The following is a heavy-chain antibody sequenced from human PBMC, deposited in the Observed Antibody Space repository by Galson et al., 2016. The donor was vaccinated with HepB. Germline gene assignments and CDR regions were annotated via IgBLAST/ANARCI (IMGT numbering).Heavy chain of an antibody. Sequence: SETLSLTCVVSDGSLTSYYWSWIRQPPGKGLEWIGEINHSGSTKYQSSLKSRVTISVDTSKSEVSLKVSSVTAADSAVYYCARSTTYYGMDVRGQGTTVTVSS. D-gene: IGHD2/OR15-2a*01. CDR3: ARSTTYYGMDV. J-gene: IGHJ6*02. CDR2: INHSGST. V-gene: IGHV4-34*01. CDR1: DGSLTSYY.